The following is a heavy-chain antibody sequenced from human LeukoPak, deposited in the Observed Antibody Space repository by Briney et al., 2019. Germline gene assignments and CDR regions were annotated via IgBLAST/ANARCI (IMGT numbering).Heavy chain of an antibody. V-gene: IGHV1-18*01. CDR3: ATEGWPPYNWFDP. Sequence: GASVKVSCKASGYTFTSYGISWVRQAPGQGLEWMGWISAYNGNTNYAQKLQGRVTMTEDTSTDTAYMELSSLRSEDTAVYYCATEGWPPYNWFDPWGQGTLVTVSS. CDR2: ISAYNGNT. CDR1: GYTFTSYG. D-gene: IGHD2-15*01. J-gene: IGHJ5*02.